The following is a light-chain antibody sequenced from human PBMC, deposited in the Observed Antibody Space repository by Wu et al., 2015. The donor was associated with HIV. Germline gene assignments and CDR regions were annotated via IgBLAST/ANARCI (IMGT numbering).Light chain of an antibody. CDR3: QQYNSYSPYS. V-gene: IGKV1-5*03. Sequence: DIQMTQSPSTLSASVGDRVTITCRASQSISSWLAWYQQKPGKAPNLLIYKASSLESGVPSRFSGSGSGTEFTLTISSLQPDDCATYYCQQYNSYSPYSFGQGTKVEIK. CDR1: QSISSW. CDR2: KAS. J-gene: IGKJ2*03.